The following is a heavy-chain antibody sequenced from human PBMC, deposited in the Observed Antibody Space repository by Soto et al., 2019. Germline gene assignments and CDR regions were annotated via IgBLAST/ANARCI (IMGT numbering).Heavy chain of an antibody. J-gene: IGHJ4*02. CDR1: GYTFTSYG. V-gene: IGHV1-18*01. CDR2: ISAYNGNT. D-gene: IGHD6-19*01. Sequence: QVQLVQSGAEVKKPGASVKVSCKASGYTFTSYGISWVRQAPGQGLEWMGWISAYNGNTKYAQKRPGRVTMTTDTATSTAYMEVRSLRSDDTAVYYCARDLAVGLVDYWGQGTLVTVSS. CDR3: ARDLAVGLVDY.